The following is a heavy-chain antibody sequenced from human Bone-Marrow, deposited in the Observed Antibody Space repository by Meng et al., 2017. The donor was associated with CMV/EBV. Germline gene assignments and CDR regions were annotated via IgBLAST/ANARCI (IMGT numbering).Heavy chain of an antibody. CDR3: ARPSSRAGY. Sequence: GESLKISCAASGFTFSSYAMSWVRQAPGKGLEWVSAISGSGGSTYYADSVKGRFTISRDNSKNTLYLQMNSLRAEDTAVYYCARPSSRAGYWGQGTPVTVSS. D-gene: IGHD6-13*01. V-gene: IGHV3-23*01. CDR1: GFTFSSYA. J-gene: IGHJ4*02. CDR2: ISGSGGST.